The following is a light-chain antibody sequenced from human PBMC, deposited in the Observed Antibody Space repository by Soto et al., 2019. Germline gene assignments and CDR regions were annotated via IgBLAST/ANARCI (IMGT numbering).Light chain of an antibody. V-gene: IGKV3-20*01. CDR1: QSVSSSY. Sequence: EIVLTQSPATLSLSPGERATLSCRASQSVSSSYLAWYQQKPGQAPRLLIYCASTRAAAIPDRFIGSGSGTDFALTIIRLEPEDFAVYYCQQYAVSSLTFGPGTKVDIK. J-gene: IGKJ3*01. CDR3: QQYAVSSLT. CDR2: CAS.